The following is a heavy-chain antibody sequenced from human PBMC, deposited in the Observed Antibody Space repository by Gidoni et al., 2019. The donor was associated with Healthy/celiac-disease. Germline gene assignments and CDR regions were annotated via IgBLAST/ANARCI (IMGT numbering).Heavy chain of an antibody. V-gene: IGHV1-2*02. CDR2: INPNSGGT. Sequence: QVQLVQSGAEVKKPGASVKVSCKASGYTFTGYYMHWVRQAPGQGLEWMGWINPNSGGTNYAQKFQGRVTMTRDTSISTAYMELSRLRSDDTAVYYCARDPGPYYLPNNWFDPWGQGTLVTVSS. J-gene: IGHJ5*02. D-gene: IGHD3-10*01. CDR3: ARDPGPYYLPNNWFDP. CDR1: GYTFTGYY.